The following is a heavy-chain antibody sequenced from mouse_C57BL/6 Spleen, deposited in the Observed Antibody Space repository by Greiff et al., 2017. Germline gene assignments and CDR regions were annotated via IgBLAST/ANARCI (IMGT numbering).Heavy chain of an antibody. J-gene: IGHJ4*01. CDR1: GYTFTSYW. D-gene: IGHD2-4*01. CDR2: IYPGSGST. CDR3: ARRGDYDEGGYAMDY. Sequence: VQLQQPGAELVKPGASVKMSCKASGYTFTSYWITWVKQRPGQGLEWIGDIYPGSGSTNYNEKFKSKATLTVDTSSSTAYMQLSSLTSEDSAVYYCARRGDYDEGGYAMDYWGQGTSVTVSS. V-gene: IGHV1-55*01.